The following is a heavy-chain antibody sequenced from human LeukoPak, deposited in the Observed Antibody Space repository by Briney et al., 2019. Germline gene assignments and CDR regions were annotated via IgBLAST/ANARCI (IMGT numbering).Heavy chain of an antibody. J-gene: IGHJ5*02. CDR1: GGTFSSYA. CDR3: ARVPPDYNWFDP. Sequence: ASVKVSCNSSGGTFSSYAISWVRQAPGQGLEWMGRIIPILGIANYAQKFQGRVTITADKSTSTAYMELSSLRSEDTAVYYCARVPPDYNWFDPWGQGTLVTVSS. CDR2: IIPILGIA. V-gene: IGHV1-69*04.